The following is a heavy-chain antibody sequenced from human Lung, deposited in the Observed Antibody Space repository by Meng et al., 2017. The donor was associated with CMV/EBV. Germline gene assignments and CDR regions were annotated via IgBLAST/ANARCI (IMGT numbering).Heavy chain of an antibody. V-gene: IGHV1-2*02. CDR2: INPNSGGT. CDR3: ARDLSAASIDY. J-gene: IGHJ4*02. Sequence: ASVXVSCKASGYTFTGYYMHWVRQAPGQGLEWMGWINPNSGGTNYAQKFQGRVTMTRDTSISTAYMELSRLRSDDTAVYYCARDLSAASIDYWGQRTLVTVSS. CDR1: GYTFTGYY.